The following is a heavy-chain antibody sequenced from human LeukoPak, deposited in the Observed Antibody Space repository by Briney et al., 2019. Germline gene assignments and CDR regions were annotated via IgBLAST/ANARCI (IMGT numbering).Heavy chain of an antibody. CDR1: GFTFNSYS. Sequence: GGSLRLSCGASGFTFNSYSMNWVRQAPGKGLEWVSSISTTSSYIYHADSVKGRFTISRDNAKNSLYLQMNSLRAEDTAVYYCARIGYRSSSLDYWGQGNLVTVSS. CDR2: ISTTSSYI. V-gene: IGHV3-21*01. J-gene: IGHJ4*02. D-gene: IGHD6-13*01. CDR3: ARIGYRSSSLDY.